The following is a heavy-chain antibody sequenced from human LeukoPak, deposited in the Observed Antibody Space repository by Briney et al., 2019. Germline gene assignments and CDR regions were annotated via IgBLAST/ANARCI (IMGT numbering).Heavy chain of an antibody. CDR2: IRYDGTYK. Sequence: SGGSLRLSCAASGFTFSSFGMHWVRQAPGKGLEWVAFIRYDGTYKYYTDSVKGRFTISRDNSKNTLYLQMNSLRAEDTAVYYCAKDLSPMGELAVPYTWGQGTLVTVSS. CDR1: GFTFSSFG. CDR3: AKDLSPMGELAVPYT. J-gene: IGHJ5*02. V-gene: IGHV3-30*02. D-gene: IGHD1-26*01.